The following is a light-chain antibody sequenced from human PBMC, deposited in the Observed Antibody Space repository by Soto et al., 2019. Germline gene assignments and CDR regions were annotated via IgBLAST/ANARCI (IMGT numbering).Light chain of an antibody. Sequence: EILLTQSAATLSVSPGEGATLSCRASQSVGSSLAWFQQKPGQAPRLLIYGASSRATGIPARFSGIGSGTEFTLTISSLKSEDFAVYYCQQYYNWWTFGQGTKVDI. V-gene: IGKV3-15*01. J-gene: IGKJ1*01. CDR1: QSVGSS. CDR3: QQYYNWWT. CDR2: GAS.